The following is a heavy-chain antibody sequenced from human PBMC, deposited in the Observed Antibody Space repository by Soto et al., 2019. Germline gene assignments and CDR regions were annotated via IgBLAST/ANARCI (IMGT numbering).Heavy chain of an antibody. CDR2: IYYSGST. J-gene: IGHJ5*02. V-gene: IGHV4-59*01. D-gene: IGHD6-13*01. CDR1: SGSIGSYY. CDR3: AGSGYSSSWYPSNWFDP. Sequence: SETLYLTCSVSSGSIGSYYWSWIRQPPGKGLEWIGYIYYSGSTNYDPSLKSRVTISVDTSKNQFSLKLSSVTAADTAVYYCAGSGYSSSWYPSNWFDPWGQGTLVTVSS.